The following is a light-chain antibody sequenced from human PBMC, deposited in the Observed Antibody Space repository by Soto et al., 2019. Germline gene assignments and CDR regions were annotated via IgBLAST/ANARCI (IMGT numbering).Light chain of an antibody. V-gene: IGKV4-1*01. J-gene: IGKJ4*01. Sequence: DIVMTQSPDSLGVSLGERATINCKSSQSVLGGSNNENYLAWYQQKPGQPPKLLLYWASARESGVPDRFSGSGSGTEFTLTISSLQAEDVAVYYCQQFYSSLTFGGGTKVEIK. CDR1: QSVLGGSNNENY. CDR2: WAS. CDR3: QQFYSSLT.